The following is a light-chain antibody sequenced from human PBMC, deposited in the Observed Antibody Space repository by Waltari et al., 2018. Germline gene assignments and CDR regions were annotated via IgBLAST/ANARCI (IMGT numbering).Light chain of an antibody. J-gene: IGLJ2*01. V-gene: IGLV4-69*01. CDR1: SGHSNYA. Sequence: QLVLTQSPSASASLGASVKLTCTLSSGHSNYAIAWHQQQPEKGPRYLMRINRDGSHAKGDGSPDRFSGSKSGAERYLTISSLQSEDEADYYCQTWGPGIRVFGGGTHLTVL. CDR3: QTWGPGIRV. CDR2: INRDGSH.